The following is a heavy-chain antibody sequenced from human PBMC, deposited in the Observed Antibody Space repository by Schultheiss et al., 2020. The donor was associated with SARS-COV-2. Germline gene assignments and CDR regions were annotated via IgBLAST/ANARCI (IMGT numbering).Heavy chain of an antibody. J-gene: IGHJ3*02. CDR2: IYTSAST. CDR3: ARVSYDFWSGSYDAFDI. V-gene: IGHV4-4*07. Sequence: SQTLSLTCTVSGGSISSYYWSWIRQPAGKGLEWIGRIYTSASTNYNPSLKSRVTMSVDTSKNQFSLKLSSVTAADTAVYYCARVSYDFWSGSYDAFDIWGQGTMVTVSS. CDR1: GGSISSYY. D-gene: IGHD3-3*01.